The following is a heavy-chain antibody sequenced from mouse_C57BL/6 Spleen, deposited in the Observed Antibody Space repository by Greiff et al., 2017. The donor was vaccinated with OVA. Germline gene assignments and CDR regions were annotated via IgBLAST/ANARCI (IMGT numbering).Heavy chain of an antibody. J-gene: IGHJ1*03. Sequence: EVKLQESGPGLVKPSQSLSLTCSVTGYSITSGYYWNWIRQFPGNKLEWMGYISYDGSNNYNPSLKNRISITRDTSKNQFFLKLNSVTTEDTATYYCARGSWDGWYFDVWGTGTTVTVSS. V-gene: IGHV3-6*01. CDR1: GYSITSGYY. CDR2: ISYDGSN. CDR3: ARGSWDGWYFDV. D-gene: IGHD4-1*01.